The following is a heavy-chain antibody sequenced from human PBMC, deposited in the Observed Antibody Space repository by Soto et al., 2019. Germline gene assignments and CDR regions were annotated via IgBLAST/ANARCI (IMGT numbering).Heavy chain of an antibody. CDR1: GDTFSDYY. D-gene: IGHD5-12*01. CDR3: ARESGGATATLDYYYFYMDV. Sequence: QVQLVQSGAEVRKPGASVTVPCRTSGDTFSDYYIYWVRQAPGQGLEWMGWITPNSAATNYPQKLRRWVTMTRDTSIRTVYMQPSRLRSDDTAVYYCARESGGATATLDYYYFYMDVWGTGTTVTVSS. V-gene: IGHV1-2*04. CDR2: ITPNSAAT. J-gene: IGHJ6*03.